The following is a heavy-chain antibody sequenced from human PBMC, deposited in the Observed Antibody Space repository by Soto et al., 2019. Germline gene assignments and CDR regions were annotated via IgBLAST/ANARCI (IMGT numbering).Heavy chain of an antibody. CDR2: IYQSGNT. D-gene: IGHD3-16*01. J-gene: IGHJ3*02. Sequence: SETLSLTCAVSGGSISSGTYSWSWIRQPPGKGLEWIGNIYQSGNTYYNQSLKSRVTISVDRSKNQFSLKLSSLTAADTAVYYCAREGGFLAFNIWGQGTMVTVSS. V-gene: IGHV4-30-2*01. CDR1: GGSISSGTYS. CDR3: AREGGFLAFNI.